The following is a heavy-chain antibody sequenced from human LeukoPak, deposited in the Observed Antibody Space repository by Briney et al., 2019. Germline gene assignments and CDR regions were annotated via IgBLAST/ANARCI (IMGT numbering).Heavy chain of an antibody. V-gene: IGHV3-23*01. CDR2: ISAGGGST. Sequence: GGSLRLSCAASGFTLSTYAMNWVRQAPGKGLDWVSGISAGGGSTYYADSVKGRLTISRDNSKNTLYLQMNSLTVEDTAVYYCAKSPRSAADNWFDPWGQGTLVTVSS. J-gene: IGHJ5*02. D-gene: IGHD6-13*01. CDR1: GFTLSTYA. CDR3: AKSPRSAADNWFDP.